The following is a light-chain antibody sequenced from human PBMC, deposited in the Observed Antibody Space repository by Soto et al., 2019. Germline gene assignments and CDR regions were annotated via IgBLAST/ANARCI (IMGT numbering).Light chain of an antibody. CDR2: AAS. V-gene: IGKV1-39*01. J-gene: IGKJ4*01. CDR3: LQNNSSPYT. CDR1: QSLGKC. Sequence: DIQMTQSPSSLSASIGDRVTLTCRASQSLGKCLNWYQHKPGKAPKLLIFAASTLQLGVPSRFSGSGSGTEFTLSISSLQPEDLATYFCLQNNSSPYTFGGGTKVEIK.